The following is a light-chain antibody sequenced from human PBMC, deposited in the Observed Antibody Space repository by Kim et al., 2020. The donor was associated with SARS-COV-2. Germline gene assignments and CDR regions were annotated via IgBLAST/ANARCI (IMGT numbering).Light chain of an antibody. J-gene: IGLJ1*01. Sequence: PGQTASITCAGDKLGDKYACWYQQKPGQSPVLVIYQDSKRPSGIPERFSGSNSGNTATLTISGTQAMDEADYYCQAWDSSTGVYVFGTGTKVTVL. V-gene: IGLV3-1*01. CDR1: KLGDKY. CDR3: QAWDSSTGVYV. CDR2: QDS.